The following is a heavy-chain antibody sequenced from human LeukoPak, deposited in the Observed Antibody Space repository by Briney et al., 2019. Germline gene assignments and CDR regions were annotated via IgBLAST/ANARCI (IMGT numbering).Heavy chain of an antibody. V-gene: IGHV3-11*01. CDR3: ARGLPATLLDY. CDR1: GFTFSDYY. D-gene: IGHD2-2*01. J-gene: IGHJ4*02. Sequence: GGSMRLSCVAYGFTFSDYYMSWVRQAPGKWLEWVSYFSSSATATYYADSVKGRFTISRDSAKNSLYLQMNSLRVEDTAVYYCARGLPATLLDYWGQGTLVTVSS. CDR2: FSSSATAT.